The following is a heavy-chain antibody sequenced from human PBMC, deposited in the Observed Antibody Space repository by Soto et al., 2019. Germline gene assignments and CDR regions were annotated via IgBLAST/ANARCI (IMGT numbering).Heavy chain of an antibody. D-gene: IGHD3-22*01. J-gene: IGHJ3*02. Sequence: ASVKVSCKASGYTFTSHGISGVRQAPGQGLEWMGWISAYNGNTNYAQKLQGRVTMTTDTSTSTAYMELRSLRSDDTAVYYCARDRPTTMIVQAFDAFDIWGQGKMVTVSS. CDR1: GYTFTSHG. CDR3: ARDRPTTMIVQAFDAFDI. CDR2: ISAYNGNT. V-gene: IGHV1-18*01.